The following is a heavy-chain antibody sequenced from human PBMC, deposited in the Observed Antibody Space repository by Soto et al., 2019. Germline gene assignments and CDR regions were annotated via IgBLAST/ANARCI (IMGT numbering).Heavy chain of an antibody. V-gene: IGHV4-39*01. CDR3: MLGSGWKDFDY. CDR1: GGSITSSSYY. J-gene: IGHJ4*02. Sequence: GGSITSSSYYWGWIRQPPGKGLEWIGNIYYSGSTYYNPSLKSRVTISVDTSKNQFSLKLSSVTAADTAVYYCMLGSGWKDFDYWGQGTLVTVSS. CDR2: IYYSGST. D-gene: IGHD3-22*01.